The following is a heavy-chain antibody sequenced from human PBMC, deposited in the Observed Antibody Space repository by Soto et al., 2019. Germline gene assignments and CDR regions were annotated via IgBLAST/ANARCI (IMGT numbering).Heavy chain of an antibody. CDR3: ARDGPYYYGMGV. V-gene: IGHV4-30-4*01. CDR1: GGSTTNTDYY. CDR2: IDYSGST. Sequence: PSETLSLTCSVSGGSTTNTDYYWNWIRQSPGKGLEWIGSIDYSGSTYYNPSLKSRVIISADTSKNLFSLKLRSVTAADTALYFCARDGPYYYGMGVWGQGTTVTVYS. J-gene: IGHJ6*02.